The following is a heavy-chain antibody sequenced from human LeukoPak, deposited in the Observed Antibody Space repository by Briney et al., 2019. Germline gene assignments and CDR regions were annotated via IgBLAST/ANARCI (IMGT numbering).Heavy chain of an antibody. D-gene: IGHD6-19*01. CDR1: GFTFSSYW. CDR2: INSDGSST. Sequence: PGGSLRLSCAASGFTFSSYWMHWVRQVPGKGLVWVSRINSDGSSTSFADSVKGRFTISRDNAKNTLYLQMNSLRAEDTAVYFCARGGAVSGPALVYWGQGTLVTVSS. CDR3: ARGGAVSGPALVY. V-gene: IGHV3-74*01. J-gene: IGHJ4*02.